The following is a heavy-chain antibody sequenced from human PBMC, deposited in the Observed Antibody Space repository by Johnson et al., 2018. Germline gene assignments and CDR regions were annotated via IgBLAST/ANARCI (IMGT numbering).Heavy chain of an antibody. CDR3: AKDRYYDSSGDAFDI. Sequence: VQLVQSGGGLVQPGRSLRLSCAASGFTFGDYAMSWFRQAPGKGLEWVGFIRSKAYGGTTEYAASVKGRFTISRDDSKSIAYMKMKSLKTEDTAVYYCAKDRYYDSSGDAFDIWGQGTMVTVSS. CDR1: GFTFGDYA. V-gene: IGHV3-49*03. J-gene: IGHJ3*02. CDR2: IRSKAYGGTT. D-gene: IGHD3-22*01.